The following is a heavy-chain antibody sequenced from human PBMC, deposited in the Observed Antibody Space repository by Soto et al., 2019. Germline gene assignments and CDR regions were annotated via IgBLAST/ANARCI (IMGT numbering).Heavy chain of an antibody. CDR1: GFTFSDYY. D-gene: IGHD5-18*01. CDR2: ISSSGSTI. CDR3: ARDRDTNMETIHY. J-gene: IGHJ4*02. Sequence: LRLSCAASGFTFSDYYMSWIRQAPGKGLEWVSYISSSGSTIYYADSLKGRFTISRGNAKNSLYLQMNSLRDEDTAVYYCARDRDTNMETIHYWGQGSLVTVS. V-gene: IGHV3-11*01.